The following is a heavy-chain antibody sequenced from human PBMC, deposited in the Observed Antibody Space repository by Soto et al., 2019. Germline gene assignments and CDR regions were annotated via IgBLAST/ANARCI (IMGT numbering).Heavy chain of an antibody. Sequence: EVQLVESGGGLVQPGGSLRLSCAASGFTFYNYEMNWVRQAPGKGLEWIAYITSSGSMIYYADSVKGRFTISRDNTKNSLFLQIDSLRAEATAVYYCARGNSPVNIFWGQGTRVTVSS. V-gene: IGHV3-48*03. J-gene: IGHJ4*02. CDR3: ARGNSPVNIF. CDR1: GFTFYNYE. CDR2: ITSSGSMI. D-gene: IGHD2-21*01.